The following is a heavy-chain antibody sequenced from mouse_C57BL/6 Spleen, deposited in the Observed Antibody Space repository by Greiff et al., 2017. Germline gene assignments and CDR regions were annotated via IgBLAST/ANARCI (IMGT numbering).Heavy chain of an antibody. CDR1: GFSLTSYA. V-gene: IGHV2-9-1*01. Sequence: VQRVESGPGLVAPSQSLSITCTVSGFSLTSYAISWVRQPPGKGLEWLGVIWTGGGTNYNSALKSRLSIGKDNSKSQVILKKTRLQTDNTARYYCARRGSRGWFFDYWGQGTTLTVAS. D-gene: IGHD1-1*01. CDR3: ARRGSRGWFFDY. J-gene: IGHJ2*01. CDR2: IWTGGGT.